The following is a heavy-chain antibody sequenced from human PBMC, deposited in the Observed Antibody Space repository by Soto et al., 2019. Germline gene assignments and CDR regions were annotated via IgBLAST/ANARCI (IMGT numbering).Heavy chain of an antibody. V-gene: IGHV4-30-4*01. D-gene: IGHD1-20*01. CDR1: GGSISSGDYY. CDR3: AREGISGWFDP. Sequence: SETLSLPCTVSGGSISSGDYYWSWIRQPPGKGLEWIGYIYYSGSTYYNPSLKSRVTISVDTSKNQFSLKLSSVTAADTAVYYCAREGISGWFDPWGQGTLVTVSS. J-gene: IGHJ5*02. CDR2: IYYSGST.